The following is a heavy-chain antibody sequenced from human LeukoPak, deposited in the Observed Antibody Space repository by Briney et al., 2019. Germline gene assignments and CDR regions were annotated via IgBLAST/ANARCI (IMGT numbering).Heavy chain of an antibody. CDR2: IIPILGIA. Sequence: SVKVSCKASGGTFSSYAIGWVRQAPGQGLEWMGRIIPILGIANYAQKFQGRVTITADKSTSTAYMELSSLRSEDTAVYYCARGDVLLWFGESGNLDYWGQGTLVTVSS. J-gene: IGHJ4*02. CDR3: ARGDVLLWFGESGNLDY. V-gene: IGHV1-69*04. D-gene: IGHD3-10*01. CDR1: GGTFSSYA.